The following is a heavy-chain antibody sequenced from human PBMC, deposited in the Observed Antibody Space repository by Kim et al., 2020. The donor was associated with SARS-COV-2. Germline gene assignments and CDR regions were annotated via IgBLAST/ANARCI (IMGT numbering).Heavy chain of an antibody. D-gene: IGHD4-17*01. V-gene: IGHV3-23*01. Sequence: SVKGRFTISRDKSKNTLYLQMNSLRAEDTAVYYCAKAPGVTTEGGNYFDYWGQGTLVTVSS. CDR3: AKAPGVTTEGGNYFDY. J-gene: IGHJ4*02.